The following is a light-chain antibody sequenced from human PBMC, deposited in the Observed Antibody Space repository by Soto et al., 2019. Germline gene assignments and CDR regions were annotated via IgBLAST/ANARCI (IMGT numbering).Light chain of an antibody. J-gene: IGKJ5*01. CDR2: AAS. Sequence: IQLTHSPSSLSASIGDRVTITCRASQDISSFLAWYQQKPGKAPKLLIYAASTLQSGVPSRFSGSGSGTDFTLTISSLQPEDFATYFCQQLNSYPLTFGQGTRL. CDR3: QQLNSYPLT. V-gene: IGKV1-9*01. CDR1: QDISSF.